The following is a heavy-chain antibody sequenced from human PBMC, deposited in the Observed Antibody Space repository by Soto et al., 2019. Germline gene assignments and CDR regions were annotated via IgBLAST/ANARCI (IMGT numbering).Heavy chain of an antibody. CDR3: ARSFWDIVATEYFDY. CDR1: GGTFSSYT. D-gene: IGHD5-12*01. CDR2: IIPILGIA. V-gene: IGHV1-69*02. Sequence: GASVKVSCKASGGTFSSYTISWVRQAPGQGLEWMGRIIPILGIANYAQKFQGRVTITADKSTSTAYMELSSLRFEDTAVYYCARSFWDIVATEYFDYWGQGTLVTVSS. J-gene: IGHJ4*02.